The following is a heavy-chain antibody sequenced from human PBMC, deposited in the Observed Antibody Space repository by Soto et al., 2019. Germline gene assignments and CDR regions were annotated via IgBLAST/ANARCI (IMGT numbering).Heavy chain of an antibody. CDR2: ITIRSSYI. V-gene: IGHV3-21*06. Sequence: EVQLVESGGGLVKPGGSLRLSCAASGFAFSSYSMNWVRQAPGKGLEWVAFITIRSSYIYYADSVRGRFTISRDNAKNSLSLQMGGLRAEDTAVYYCARDDGWLVLDYWGQGTLVTVSS. CDR3: ARDDGWLVLDY. D-gene: IGHD6-19*01. CDR1: GFAFSSYS. J-gene: IGHJ4*02.